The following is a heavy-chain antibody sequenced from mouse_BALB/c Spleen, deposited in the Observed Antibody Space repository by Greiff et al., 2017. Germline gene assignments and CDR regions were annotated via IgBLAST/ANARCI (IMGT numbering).Heavy chain of an antibody. Sequence: EVKLMESGGGLVKPGGSLKLSCAASGFTFSDYYMYWVRQTPEKRLEWVATISDGGSYTYYPDSVKGRFTISRDNAKNNLYLQMSSLKSGDTAMYYCARAKTARATFYYAMDYWGQGTSVTVS. J-gene: IGHJ4*01. D-gene: IGHD3-2*01. V-gene: IGHV5-4*02. CDR1: GFTFSDYY. CDR3: ARAKTARATFYYAMDY. CDR2: ISDGGSYT.